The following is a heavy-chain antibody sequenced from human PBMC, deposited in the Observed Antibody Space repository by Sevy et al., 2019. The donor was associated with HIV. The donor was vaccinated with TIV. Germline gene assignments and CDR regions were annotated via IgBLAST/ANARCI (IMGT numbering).Heavy chain of an antibody. D-gene: IGHD2-21*01. V-gene: IGHV3-7*01. Sequence: GVSLRLSCAASGFTFSDYYMGWVRKAPGKGLEWLANINQDGSQKNYVDSVKGRFTISRDNAKNSLSLQMNSLRVDDTAVYYCARELWPGDYWGQGTQVTVSS. CDR1: GFTFSDYY. CDR3: ARELWPGDY. J-gene: IGHJ4*02. CDR2: INQDGSQK.